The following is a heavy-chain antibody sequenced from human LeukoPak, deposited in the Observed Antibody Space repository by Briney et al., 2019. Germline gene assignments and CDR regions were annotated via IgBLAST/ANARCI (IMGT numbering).Heavy chain of an antibody. J-gene: IGHJ4*02. Sequence: ASVKVSCKASGYSFTGYYMHWVRQAPGQGLEWMGWINPNSGVTDYAQKFQGRVTMTRDTSISTAYMEVSSLRSDDTAVYYCARDFGRAYGDKFDYWGQGTLVTVSS. CDR2: INPNSGVT. D-gene: IGHD4-17*01. CDR3: ARDFGRAYGDKFDY. V-gene: IGHV1-2*02. CDR1: GYSFTGYY.